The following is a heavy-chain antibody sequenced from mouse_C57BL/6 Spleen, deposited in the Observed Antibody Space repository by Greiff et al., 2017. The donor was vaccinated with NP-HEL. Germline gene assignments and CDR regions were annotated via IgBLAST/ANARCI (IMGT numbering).Heavy chain of an antibody. CDR1: GYTFTSYW. Sequence: VQLQQPGAELVRPGSSVKLSCKASGYTFTSYWMDWVKQRPGRGLEWIGRIDPNSGGTKYNEKFKSKATLTVDKPSSTAYMQLSSLTSEDSAVYDCARSGVRRSEDTIAMDYWGQGTSVTVSS. J-gene: IGHJ4*01. CDR3: ARSGVRRSEDTIAMDY. V-gene: IGHV1-72*01. D-gene: IGHD2-14*01. CDR2: IDPNSGGT.